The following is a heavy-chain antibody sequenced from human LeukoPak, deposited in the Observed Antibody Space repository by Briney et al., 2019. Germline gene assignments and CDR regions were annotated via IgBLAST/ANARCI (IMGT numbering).Heavy chain of an antibody. CDR1: GGSISSGGYS. D-gene: IGHD1-1*01. J-gene: IGHJ4*02. CDR3: ARETADLGRSFDY. Sequence: SETLSLTCAVSGGSISSGGYSWSWIRQPPGKGLEWIGYIYHSGSTYYNPSLKSRVTISVDRSKNQFSLKLSSVTAADTAVYYCARETADLGRSFDYWGQGALVTVSS. CDR2: IYHSGST. V-gene: IGHV4-30-2*01.